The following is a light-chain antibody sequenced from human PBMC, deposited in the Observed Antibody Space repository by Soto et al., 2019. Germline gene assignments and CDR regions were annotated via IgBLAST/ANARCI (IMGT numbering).Light chain of an antibody. CDR2: NDN. Sequence: QSVLTQPPSASGTPGQRVTISCSGSRSNIGSNAVSWYQQLPGTAPKLLIYNDNQRPSGVPDRFSASKSGTSASLAISGLQSEDEADYYCAAWDDSLNAQGVFGGGTKLTVL. J-gene: IGLJ3*02. CDR3: AAWDDSLNAQGV. CDR1: RSNIGSNA. V-gene: IGLV1-44*01.